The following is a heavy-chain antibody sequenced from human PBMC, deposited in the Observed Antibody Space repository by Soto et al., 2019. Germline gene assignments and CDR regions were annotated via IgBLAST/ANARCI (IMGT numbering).Heavy chain of an antibody. CDR2: IIGSGGST. V-gene: IGHV3-23*01. D-gene: IGHD3-3*01. CDR1: GFIFSSYA. CDR3: AKTQGGLFWSGTKSFDY. J-gene: IGHJ4*02. Sequence: GGSLRLSCAASGFIFSSYAMSWVRQAPGKGLEWVSAIIGSGGSTYYADSVKGRFTISRDNSKNTLYLQMNSLRAEDTAVYYCAKTQGGLFWSGTKSFDYWGQGTLVTVSS.